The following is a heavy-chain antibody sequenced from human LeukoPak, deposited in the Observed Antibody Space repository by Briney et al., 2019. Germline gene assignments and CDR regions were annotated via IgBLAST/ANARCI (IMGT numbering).Heavy chain of an antibody. J-gene: IGHJ4*02. CDR3: ARRVPNEVITDYFDY. CDR1: GFTFSSYA. D-gene: IGHD3-16*01. CDR2: ISYDGSNK. V-gene: IGHV3-30-3*01. Sequence: GGSLRLSCAASGFTFSSYAMHWVRQAPGKGLEWVAVISYDGSNKYYADSVKGRFTISRDNSKNTLYLQMNSLRAEDTAVYYCARRVPNEVITDYFDYWGPGTLVTVSS.